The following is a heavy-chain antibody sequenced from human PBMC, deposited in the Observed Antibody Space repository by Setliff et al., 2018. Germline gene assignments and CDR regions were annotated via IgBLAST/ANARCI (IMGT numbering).Heavy chain of an antibody. Sequence: HGESLKISCKGSGYSFSNFWIGWVRQMPGKGLELMGIIYPADSDPRYSPSFQGQVTISVDKSISTVYLHWSSLKASDTAMYYCARSPLDDAFDIWGQGTMVTVSS. CDR1: GYSFSNFW. J-gene: IGHJ3*02. CDR2: IYPADSDP. V-gene: IGHV5-51*01. CDR3: ARSPLDDAFDI.